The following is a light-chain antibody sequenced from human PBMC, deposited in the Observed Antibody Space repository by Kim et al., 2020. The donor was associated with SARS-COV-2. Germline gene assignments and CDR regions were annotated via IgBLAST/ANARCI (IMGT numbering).Light chain of an antibody. Sequence: GKTVTISCTGSSGSIASNYVQWYQQRTGRAPTTVIYEDNQRPSGVPDRCSGAIDSSANSASLTISGLKTEDEADYYCQSYDSSNVVFGGGTQLTVL. J-gene: IGLJ2*01. CDR2: EDN. CDR1: SGSIASNY. V-gene: IGLV6-57*02. CDR3: QSYDSSNVV.